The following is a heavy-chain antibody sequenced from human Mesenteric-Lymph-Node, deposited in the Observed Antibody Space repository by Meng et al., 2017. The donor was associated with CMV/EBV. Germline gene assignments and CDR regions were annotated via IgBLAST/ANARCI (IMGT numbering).Heavy chain of an antibody. CDR1: GDSISSSIYY. D-gene: IGHD3-3*01. CDR2: IYFSGKT. V-gene: IGHV4-39*01. CDR3: ARHGGGGWSSYYIGLYYYGMDV. J-gene: IGHJ6*02. Sequence: GSLRLSCSVSGDSISSSIYYWGWIRQSPGKGLDWIGSIYFSGKTYYNPSLKSRVTISVDTSKNQFSLKLSSVTAADTAVYYCARHGGGGWSSYYIGLYYYGMDVWGQGTTVTVSS.